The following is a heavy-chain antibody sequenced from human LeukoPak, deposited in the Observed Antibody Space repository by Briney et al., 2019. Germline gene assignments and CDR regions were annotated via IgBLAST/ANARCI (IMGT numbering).Heavy chain of an antibody. CDR2: IWNDGDNK. V-gene: IGHV3-33*06. CDR1: GFTFRTYG. D-gene: IGHD3-10*01. J-gene: IGHJ4*02. Sequence: GGSLRLSCAASGFTFRTYGMHWVRQAPGKGLEWVAVIWNDGDNKNYADSVKGRFTISRDNSKNTVYLQMNSLRAEDTAVYFCVKEAYGSGNFRPFDYWGQGTLVTVSS. CDR3: VKEAYGSGNFRPFDY.